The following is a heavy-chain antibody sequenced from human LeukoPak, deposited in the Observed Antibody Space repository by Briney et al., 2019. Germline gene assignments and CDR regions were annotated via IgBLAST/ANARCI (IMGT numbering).Heavy chain of an antibody. J-gene: IGHJ4*02. D-gene: IGHD3-10*01. CDR2: IHSSGST. Sequence: SQTLSLTCTVSGGSISSGSYYWSWIRQPAGKGLEWIGRIHSSGSTNYNPPLKGRVTISVDTSKNQFSLKLSSVTAADTAVYYCATTNVLLWFGELSKTAYFDYWGQGTLVTVSS. CDR1: GGSISSGSYY. V-gene: IGHV4-61*02. CDR3: ATTNVLLWFGELSKTAYFDY.